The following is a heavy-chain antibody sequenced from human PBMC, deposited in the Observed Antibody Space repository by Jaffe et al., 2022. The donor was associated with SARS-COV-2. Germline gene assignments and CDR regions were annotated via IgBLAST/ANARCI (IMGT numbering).Heavy chain of an antibody. D-gene: IGHD3-22*01. Sequence: EVQLVESGGGLVKPGGSLRLSCVVSGFTFSNGWMSWVRQAPGKGLEWVGRIKSKIDGGTTDYAAPVKGRFTISRDDSKNTLYLQMNSLKTEDTAVYYCTTEYYYDNSGLFDYWGQGTLVTVSS. CDR1: GFTFSNGW. CDR3: TTEYYYDNSGLFDY. J-gene: IGHJ4*02. V-gene: IGHV3-15*01. CDR2: IKSKIDGGTT.